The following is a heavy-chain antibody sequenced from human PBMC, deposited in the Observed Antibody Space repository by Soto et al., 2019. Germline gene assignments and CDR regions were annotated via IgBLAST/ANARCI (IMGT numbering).Heavy chain of an antibody. CDR3: ARGRSDIVVVPAAMVALDI. J-gene: IGHJ3*02. CDR2: IYYSGST. V-gene: IGHV4-39*07. Sequence: SETLSLTCTVSGGSISSSSYYWGWIRQPPGKGLEWIGYIYYSGSTYYNPSLKSRVTISVDTSKNQFSLRLSSVTAADTAVYSCARGRSDIVVVPAAMVALDIWGQGTMVTVSS. CDR1: GGSISSSSYY. D-gene: IGHD2-2*01.